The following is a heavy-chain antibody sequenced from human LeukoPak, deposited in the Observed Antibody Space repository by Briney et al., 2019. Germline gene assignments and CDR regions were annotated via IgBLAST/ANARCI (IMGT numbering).Heavy chain of an antibody. CDR3: AREAPYVLRFLEWLPTQYYYYMDV. V-gene: IGHV4-61*02. J-gene: IGHJ6*03. CDR1: GGSISRGSYY. CDR2: IYTSGST. D-gene: IGHD3-3*01. Sequence: PSETLSLTCTVSGGSISRGSYYWSWIRQPAGKGLEWIGRIYTSGSTNYNPSLKSRVTISVDPSKNQFSLKLSSVTAADTAVYYCAREAPYVLRFLEWLPTQYYYYMDVWGKGTTVTASS.